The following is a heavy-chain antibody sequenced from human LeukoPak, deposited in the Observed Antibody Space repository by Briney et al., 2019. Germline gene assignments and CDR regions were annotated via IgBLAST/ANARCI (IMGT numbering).Heavy chain of an antibody. CDR2: ISAYNGNT. Sequence: GASVKVSCKASGYTFTSYGISWVRQAPGQGLEWMGWISAYNGNTNYAQKLQGRVTMTTDTSTSTAYMELRSLRSDDMAVYYCARGQTDYGDSNAADFDYWGQGTLVTVSS. CDR1: GYTFTSYG. D-gene: IGHD4-17*01. CDR3: ARGQTDYGDSNAADFDY. V-gene: IGHV1-18*03. J-gene: IGHJ4*02.